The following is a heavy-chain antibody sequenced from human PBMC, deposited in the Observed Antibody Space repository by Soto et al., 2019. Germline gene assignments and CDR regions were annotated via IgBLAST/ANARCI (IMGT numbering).Heavy chain of an antibody. V-gene: IGHV1-8*01. D-gene: IGHD3-3*01. CDR2: MNPNSGNT. CDR3: ASSAPITIFGVVPYYYYGMDV. CDR1: GYTFTSYD. Sequence: AASVKVSCKASGYTFTSYDINWVRQATGQGLEWMGWMNPNSGNTGYAQKFQGRVTMTRNTSISTAYMELSSLRSEDTAVYYCASSAPITIFGVVPYYYYGMDVWGQGTTVTVSS. J-gene: IGHJ6*02.